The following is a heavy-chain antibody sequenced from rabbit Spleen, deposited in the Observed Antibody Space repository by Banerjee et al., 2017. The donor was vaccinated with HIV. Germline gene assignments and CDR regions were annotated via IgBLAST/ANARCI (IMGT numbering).Heavy chain of an antibody. J-gene: IGHJ4*01. Sequence: QERLVESGGGLVQPEGSLALTCTASGFYFSDNYYLCWVRQAPGKGLEWIACIDTNDGYTDSANWPKGQFTSSSRNAQNTLYLQLNSLTVADTATDFCVRGASSSGYYNLWGQGTLVTVS. CDR1: GFYFSDNYY. V-gene: IGHV1S45*01. CDR3: VRGASSSGYYNL. CDR2: IDTNDGYT. D-gene: IGHD1-1*01.